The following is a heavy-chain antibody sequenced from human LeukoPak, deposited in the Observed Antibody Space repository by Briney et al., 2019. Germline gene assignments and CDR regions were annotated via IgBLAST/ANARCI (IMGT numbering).Heavy chain of an antibody. Sequence: PGGSLRLSCAASGFTFSGSTIHWVRQASGKGLEWVGRIRSKANNYATVYAASVKGRFTISRDDSKNTAYLQMDSLKTEDTAVYYCSRPPLEGATGYWGQGTLVTVSS. CDR2: IRSKANNYAT. J-gene: IGHJ4*02. D-gene: IGHD1-26*01. CDR1: GFTFSGST. V-gene: IGHV3-73*01. CDR3: SRPPLEGATGY.